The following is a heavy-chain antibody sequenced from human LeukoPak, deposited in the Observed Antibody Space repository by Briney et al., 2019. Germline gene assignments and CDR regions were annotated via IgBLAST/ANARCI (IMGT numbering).Heavy chain of an antibody. CDR2: ISGSGGST. Sequence: PGGSLRLSCAASGFTFSSYAMHWVRQAPGKGLEWVSAISGSGGSTYYADSVKGRFTISRDNSKNTLYLQMNSLRAEDTAVYYCAKDRQWPDAFDIWGQGTMVTVSS. J-gene: IGHJ3*02. D-gene: IGHD6-19*01. CDR1: GFTFSSYA. CDR3: AKDRQWPDAFDI. V-gene: IGHV3-23*01.